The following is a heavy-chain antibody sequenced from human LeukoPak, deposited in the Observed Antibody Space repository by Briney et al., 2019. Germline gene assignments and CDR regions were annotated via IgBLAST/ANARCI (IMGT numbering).Heavy chain of an antibody. CDR1: GDSISSTSFY. Sequence: SETLSLTCTLSGDSISSTSFYWAWIRQPPGKGLECIGTIFYSGITYCSSSLRSRVTISVDSSKNQFSLKLSSVTVADTAVYFCARSGPAAGRPDAFDIWGQGTMVTVSS. J-gene: IGHJ3*02. CDR3: ARSGPAAGRPDAFDI. V-gene: IGHV4-39*07. CDR2: IFYSGIT. D-gene: IGHD2-2*01.